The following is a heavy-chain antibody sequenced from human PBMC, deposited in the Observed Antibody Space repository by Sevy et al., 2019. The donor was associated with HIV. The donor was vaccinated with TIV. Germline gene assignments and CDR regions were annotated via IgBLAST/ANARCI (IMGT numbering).Heavy chain of an antibody. CDR1: GDSVSSGSYF. CDR3: AREYAEMYKYGMDV. D-gene: IGHD1-20*01. J-gene: IGHJ6*02. Sequence: SETLSLTCTVSGDSVSSGSYFWSWIRQPPGKGLEWIAYIYYSGSTNYNPSLKSRVTISVDTSKNQFSLKLSAVTAADTAVYYCAREYAEMYKYGMDVWGQGTTVTVSS. V-gene: IGHV4-61*01. CDR2: IYYSGST.